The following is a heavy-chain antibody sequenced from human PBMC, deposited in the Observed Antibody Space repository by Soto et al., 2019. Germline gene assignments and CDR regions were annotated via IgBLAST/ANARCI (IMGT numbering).Heavy chain of an antibody. CDR1: GGSFTSNNW. Sequence: SETLSLTCAVSGGSFTSNNWWTWVRQPPGQGLEWIGEIYRTGSTNYNPSLKSRVTISLDKSENQFSLRVTSLTAADTAVYYCESRDPGTSVDYWGQGTLVTVSS. CDR2: IYRTGST. D-gene: IGHD1-7*01. V-gene: IGHV4-4*02. J-gene: IGHJ4*02. CDR3: ESRDPGTSVDY.